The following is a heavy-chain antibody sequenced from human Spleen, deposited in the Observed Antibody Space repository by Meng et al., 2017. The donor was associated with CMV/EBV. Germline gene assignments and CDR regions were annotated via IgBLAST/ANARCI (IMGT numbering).Heavy chain of an antibody. CDR1: GDSISRSAHY. CDR2: IYYSGST. D-gene: IGHD6-13*01. J-gene: IGHJ4*02. V-gene: IGHV4-61*08. Sequence: SETLSLTCTVTGDSISRSAHYWGWIRQPPGKGLEWIGYIYYSGSTNYNPSLKSRVTISVDTSKNQFSLKLSSVTAADTAVYHCARVNGYWKGYFDCWGQGTLVTVS. CDR3: ARVNGYWKGYFDC.